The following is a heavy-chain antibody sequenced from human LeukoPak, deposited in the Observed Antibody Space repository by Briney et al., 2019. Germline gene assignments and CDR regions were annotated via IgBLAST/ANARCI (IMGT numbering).Heavy chain of an antibody. CDR2: IYHSGST. V-gene: IGHV4-30-2*01. J-gene: IGHJ4*02. D-gene: IGHD3-22*01. CDR1: GGSISSGAYS. CDR3: AGEDSGGYRFDY. Sequence: PSETLFLTCSVSGGSISSGAYSWGWIRQPPGKGLEWIGYIYHSGSTVYNPSPKSRGTMSIDRSNNQFSLKLTSVTAADTAIYCCAGEDSGGYRFDYWGQGTLVTVSS.